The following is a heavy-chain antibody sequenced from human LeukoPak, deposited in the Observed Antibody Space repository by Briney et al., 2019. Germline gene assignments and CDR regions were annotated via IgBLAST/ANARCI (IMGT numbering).Heavy chain of an antibody. CDR3: ARVKVVVVPAAIRWFDP. V-gene: IGHV4-34*01. D-gene: IGHD2-2*01. CDR2: INHSGST. Sequence: PSETLSLTRAVYGGSFSGYYWSWIRQPPGKGLEWIGEINHSGSTNYNPSLKSRVTISVDTSKNQFSLKLSSVTAADTAVYYCARVKVVVVPAAIRWFDPWGQGTLVTVSS. CDR1: GGSFSGYY. J-gene: IGHJ5*02.